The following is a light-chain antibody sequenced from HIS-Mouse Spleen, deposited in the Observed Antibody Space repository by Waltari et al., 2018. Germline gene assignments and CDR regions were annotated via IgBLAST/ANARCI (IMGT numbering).Light chain of an antibody. CDR3: YSTDSSGNHRV. CDR1: ALPTKY. CDR2: EDS. Sequence: SYELTQPPSVSVSPGQTARITCLGDALPTKYAYWYQQKSGQAPVLVIDEDSKRPSGIPERFSGSSSGTMATLTISGAQVEDEADYYCYSTDSSGNHRVFGGGTKLTVL. J-gene: IGLJ2*01. V-gene: IGLV3-10*01.